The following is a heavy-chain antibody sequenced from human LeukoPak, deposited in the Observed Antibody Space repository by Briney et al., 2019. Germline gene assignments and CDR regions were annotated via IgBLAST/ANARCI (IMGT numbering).Heavy chain of an antibody. J-gene: IGHJ4*02. CDR3: AKDQKGGGWPDY. D-gene: IGHD6-19*01. CDR1: GFTFDDYA. V-gene: IGHV3-9*01. Sequence: GRSLRLSCAASGFTFDDYAMHWVRQAPGKGLEWVSGISWNSGSIGYADSVKGRFTISRGNAKNSLYLQMNSLRAEDTALYYCAKDQKGGGWPDYWGQGTLVTVSS. CDR2: ISWNSGSI.